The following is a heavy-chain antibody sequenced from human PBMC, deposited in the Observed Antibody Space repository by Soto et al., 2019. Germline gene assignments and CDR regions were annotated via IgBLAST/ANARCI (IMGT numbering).Heavy chain of an antibody. V-gene: IGHV3-30*18. CDR1: GFTFSSYG. CDR3: AKDGYYYDSSGYLDP. D-gene: IGHD3-22*01. CDR2: ISYDGSNK. Sequence: QVQLVESGGGVVQPGRSLRLSCAASGFTFSSYGMHWVRQAPGKGLEWVAVISYDGSNKYYADSVKGRFTISRDNSKNTLDLQMNSRRAEDTAVYYCAKDGYYYDSSGYLDPWGQGTLVTVSS. J-gene: IGHJ5*02.